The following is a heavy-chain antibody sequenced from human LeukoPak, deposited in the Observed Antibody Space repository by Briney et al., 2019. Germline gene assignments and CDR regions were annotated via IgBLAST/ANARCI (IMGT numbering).Heavy chain of an antibody. Sequence: GASVKVSCKASGYTFTGYYMHWVRQAPGQGLEWMGWINPNSGGTNYAQKFQGRVTMTRDTSISTAYMELSRLRSDDTAVYYCARASARIAVAGRFDYWGQGTLVTVSS. CDR1: GYTFTGYY. CDR2: INPNSGGT. CDR3: ARASARIAVAGRFDY. V-gene: IGHV1-2*02. D-gene: IGHD6-19*01. J-gene: IGHJ4*02.